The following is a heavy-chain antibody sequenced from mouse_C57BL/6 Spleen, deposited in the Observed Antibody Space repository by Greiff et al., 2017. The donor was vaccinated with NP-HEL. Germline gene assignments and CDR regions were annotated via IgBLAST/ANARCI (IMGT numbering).Heavy chain of an antibody. Sequence: QVQLQQPGAELVRPGSSVKLSCKASGYTFTSYWMDWVKQRPGQGLEWIGNIYPSDSETHYNQKFKDKATLTVDKSSSTAYMQLSSLTSEDSAVYYCARSHYGSRGDYFDYWGQGTTLTVSS. D-gene: IGHD1-1*01. CDR1: GYTFTSYW. V-gene: IGHV1-61*01. CDR2: IYPSDSET. J-gene: IGHJ2*01. CDR3: ARSHYGSRGDYFDY.